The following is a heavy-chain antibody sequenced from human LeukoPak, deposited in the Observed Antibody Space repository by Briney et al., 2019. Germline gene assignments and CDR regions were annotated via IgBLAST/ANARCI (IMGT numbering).Heavy chain of an antibody. D-gene: IGHD4-17*01. V-gene: IGHV3-20*04. CDR1: GFTFDDYG. J-gene: IGHJ4*02. Sequence: GGSLRLSCAASGFTFDDYGMSWVRQAPGKGLEWVSTINWNGGRTGYADSVKGRFTISRDNAKNSLYLQMNSLRAEDTALYYCARGQIYGDYGCWGQGTLVTVSS. CDR2: INWNGGRT. CDR3: ARGQIYGDYGC.